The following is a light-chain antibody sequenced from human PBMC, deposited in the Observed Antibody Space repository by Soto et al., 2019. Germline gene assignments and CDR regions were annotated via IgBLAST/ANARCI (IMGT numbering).Light chain of an antibody. CDR2: AVN. CDR3: SSYAGRNNYV. V-gene: IGLV2-8*01. CDR1: SSDVGGYKY. Sequence: QSALTQPPSASGSPGQSVTISCTGTSSDVGGYKYVSWYQQYPGKAPKLMIYAVNKRPSGVPDRFSGSKSGNTASLTVSGLQAEDEADYYCSSYAGRNNYVFGTGAKV. J-gene: IGLJ1*01.